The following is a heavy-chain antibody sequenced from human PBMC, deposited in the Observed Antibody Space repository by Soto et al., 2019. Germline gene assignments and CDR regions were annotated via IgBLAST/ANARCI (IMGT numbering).Heavy chain of an antibody. J-gene: IGHJ3*01. CDR1: GFTFSDYW. CDR2: IKFDGSSA. Sequence: EVQLVESGGGLVQPGGSLRLSCAASGFTFSDYWIHWVRQAPGKGLVWVSRIKFDGSSANYGDSVKGRFTISRDNARDTVYLQMNSLRAEDTAVYYCARGVRGHYGFDVWGQGTMVTVSS. V-gene: IGHV3-74*01. D-gene: IGHD3-10*01. CDR3: ARGVRGHYGFDV.